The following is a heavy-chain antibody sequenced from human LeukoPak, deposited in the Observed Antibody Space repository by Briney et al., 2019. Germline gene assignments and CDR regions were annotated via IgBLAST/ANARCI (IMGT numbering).Heavy chain of an antibody. Sequence: ASVKVSCKASGYTFTSYGISWVRQAPGQGLEWMGWISAYNGNTNYAQKLQGRVTMTTDTSTSTAYMELRSLGSDDTAVYYCARDGVTGTTYYYYYMDVWGKGTTVTVSS. CDR1: GYTFTSYG. CDR2: ISAYNGNT. V-gene: IGHV1-18*01. J-gene: IGHJ6*03. D-gene: IGHD1-20*01. CDR3: ARDGVTGTTYYYYYMDV.